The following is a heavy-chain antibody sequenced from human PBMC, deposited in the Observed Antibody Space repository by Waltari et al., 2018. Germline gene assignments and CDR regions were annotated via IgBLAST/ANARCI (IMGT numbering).Heavy chain of an antibody. CDR2: IKTADDA. CDR1: GFTFSKFG. V-gene: IGHV3-23*01. CDR3: AKYRPYYFDF. Sequence: DVQLLESGGGLVHPGESLRLSCAASGFTFSKFGMRWVRQAPGKGLEWVSTIKTADDAYYADSVKGRFTISRDIFRNTLYLQMNSLRAEDTAVYYCAKYRPYYFDFWGQGALVTVSS. J-gene: IGHJ4*02. D-gene: IGHD2-21*01.